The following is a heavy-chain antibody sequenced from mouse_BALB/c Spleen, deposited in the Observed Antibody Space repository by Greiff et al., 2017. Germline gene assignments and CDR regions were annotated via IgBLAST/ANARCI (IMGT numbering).Heavy chain of an antibody. V-gene: IGHV5-17*02. CDR3: ARREVRLNAMDY. CDR2: ISSGSSTI. CDR1: GFTFSSFG. J-gene: IGHJ4*01. D-gene: IGHD1-2*01. Sequence: DVKLVESGGGLVQPGGSRKLSCAASGFTFSSFGMHWVRQAPEKGLEWVAYISSGSSTIYYADTVKGRFTISRDNPKNTLFLQMTSLRSEDTAMYYCARREVRLNAMDYWGQGTSVTVSS.